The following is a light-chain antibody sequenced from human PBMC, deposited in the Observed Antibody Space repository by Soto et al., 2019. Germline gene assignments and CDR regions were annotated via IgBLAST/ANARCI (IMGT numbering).Light chain of an antibody. V-gene: IGLV2-8*01. Sequence: QSALTQPPSASGSPGQSVTISCTGTSSDVGAYAYVSWYQQHPGKAPKLMIYEFNKRPSGVPDRFSGSKSGNMASLTVSGLQAEDEAEYYCSSYAGSNNVLFGAGTKLTVL. CDR1: SSDVGAYAY. CDR2: EFN. CDR3: SSYAGSNNVL. J-gene: IGLJ2*01.